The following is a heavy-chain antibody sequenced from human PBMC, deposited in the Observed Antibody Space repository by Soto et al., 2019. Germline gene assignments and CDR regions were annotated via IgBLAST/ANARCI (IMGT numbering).Heavy chain of an antibody. CDR3: AREVLRYFDWLSYGFDY. D-gene: IGHD3-9*01. Sequence: GGSLRLSCAASGFTFSSYWMSWVRQAPGKGLEWVANIKQDGSEKYYVDSVKGRFTISRDNAKNSLYLQMNSLRAEDTAVYYCAREVLRYFDWLSYGFDYWGQGTLVTVSS. J-gene: IGHJ4*02. V-gene: IGHV3-7*01. CDR1: GFTFSSYW. CDR2: IKQDGSEK.